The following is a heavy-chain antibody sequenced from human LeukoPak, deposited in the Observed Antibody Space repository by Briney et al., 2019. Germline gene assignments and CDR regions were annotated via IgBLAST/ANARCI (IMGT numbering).Heavy chain of an antibody. J-gene: IGHJ4*02. Sequence: GGSLRLSCATSGYTFSSYAMSWVRQAPGTGLEWVSAIRGSGGSTYCADSVKGRFTISRDNSRNTLYMQMNSLRAEDTAIYYCARAYKGFQPVDYWGQGTLVTVSS. D-gene: IGHD1-1*01. CDR2: IRGSGGST. CDR1: GYTFSSYA. V-gene: IGHV3-23*01. CDR3: ARAYKGFQPVDY.